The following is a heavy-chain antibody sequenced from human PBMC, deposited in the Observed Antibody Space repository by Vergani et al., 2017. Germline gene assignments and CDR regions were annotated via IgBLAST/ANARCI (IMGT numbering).Heavy chain of an antibody. CDR1: GYTFTSYG. V-gene: IGHV1-18*01. CDR2: ISAYNGNT. Sequence: QVQLVQSGAEVKKPGASVKVSCKASGYTFTSYGISWVRQAPGQGLEWMGWISAYNGNTNYAQKLQGRVTMTRDTSISTAYMELSRLRSDDTAVYYCASLGINMMATIDYWGQGTLVTVSS. CDR3: ASLGINMMATIDY. D-gene: IGHD5-24*01. J-gene: IGHJ4*02.